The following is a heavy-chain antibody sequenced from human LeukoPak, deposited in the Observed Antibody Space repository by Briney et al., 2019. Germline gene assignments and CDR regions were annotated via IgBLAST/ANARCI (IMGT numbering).Heavy chain of an antibody. V-gene: IGHV4-39*01. CDR1: GGSISNRSYY. D-gene: IGHD3-22*01. J-gene: IGHJ4*02. CDR2: ISDSGNT. Sequence: SETLSLTCTASGGSISNRSYYWGWIRQPPGKGLEWIGKISDSGNTYYSPSLRSRVTISIDTSKNQFSLKLSSVTATDTAVYYCARGAYYYDSSTYLSDVAYWGQGTLVTVSS. CDR3: ARGAYYYDSSTYLSDVAY.